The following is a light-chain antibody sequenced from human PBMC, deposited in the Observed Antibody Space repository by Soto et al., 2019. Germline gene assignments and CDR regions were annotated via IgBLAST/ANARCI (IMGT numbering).Light chain of an antibody. CDR3: SSYGGSNNFV. J-gene: IGLJ1*01. V-gene: IGLV2-8*01. Sequence: QSALTQPPSASGSPGQSVTVSCTGTSSDIGVYNYVSWYQHHPGKAPKLMIYEVSKRPSGVPGRFSGSKSGNTASLTVSGLQAEDEADYYCSSYGGSNNFVFGTGTKVTVL. CDR2: EVS. CDR1: SSDIGVYNY.